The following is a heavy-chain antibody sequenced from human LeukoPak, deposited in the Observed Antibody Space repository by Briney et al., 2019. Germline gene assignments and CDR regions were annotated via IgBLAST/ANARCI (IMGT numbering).Heavy chain of an antibody. CDR1: GGSFSGYY. CDR3: ARATIEGRALVFDY. Sequence: SETLSLTCAVYGGSFSGYYWSWIRQPPGKGLEWIGEIYHSGSTNYNPSLKSRVTISVDKSKNQFSLKLSSVTAADTAVYYCARATIEGRALVFDYWGQGTLVTVSS. D-gene: IGHD1-26*01. V-gene: IGHV4-34*01. CDR2: IYHSGST. J-gene: IGHJ4*02.